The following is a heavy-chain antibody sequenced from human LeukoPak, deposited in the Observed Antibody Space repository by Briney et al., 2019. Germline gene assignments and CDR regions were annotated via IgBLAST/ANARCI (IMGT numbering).Heavy chain of an antibody. Sequence: PGGSLRLSCAASGFTFDDYAMHWVRHAPGKGLEWVSLISWDGGSTYYADSVKGRFTISRDNSKNSLYLQMNSLRAEDTALYYCAKDFGGLYYYYMDVWGKGTTVTVSS. CDR3: AKDFGGLYYYYMDV. V-gene: IGHV3-43D*03. J-gene: IGHJ6*03. CDR1: GFTFDDYA. CDR2: ISWDGGST. D-gene: IGHD3-10*01.